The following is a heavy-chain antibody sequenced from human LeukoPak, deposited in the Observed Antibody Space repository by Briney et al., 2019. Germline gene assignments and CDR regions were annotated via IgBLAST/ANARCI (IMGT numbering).Heavy chain of an antibody. J-gene: IGHJ4*02. CDR3: ARPGPYYYDSSGYYSL. Sequence: GASVKVSCKASGYTFTSYGISWVRQAPGQGLEWMGWISAYNGNTNYAQKLQGRVTMTTDTSTSTAYMELRSLRSDDTAVYYCARPGPYYYDSSGYYSLWGQGTLVTVSS. V-gene: IGHV1-18*01. D-gene: IGHD3-22*01. CDR1: GYTFTSYG. CDR2: ISAYNGNT.